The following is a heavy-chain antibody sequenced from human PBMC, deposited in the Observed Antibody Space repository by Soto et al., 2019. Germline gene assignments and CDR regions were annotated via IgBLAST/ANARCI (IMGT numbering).Heavy chain of an antibody. J-gene: IGHJ4*02. Sequence: QVQLVQSGAEVKKPGASVKVSCKASGYTFTSYGISWVRQAHGQGLEWMGWINPYNDNTNYAQKLQGRVTMTTDTSTSTASMELRSLRSDDTAVYYCAIDWFGVDYWGQGTLVTVSS. V-gene: IGHV1-18*01. CDR1: GYTFTSYG. CDR3: AIDWFGVDY. D-gene: IGHD3-16*01. CDR2: INPYNDNT.